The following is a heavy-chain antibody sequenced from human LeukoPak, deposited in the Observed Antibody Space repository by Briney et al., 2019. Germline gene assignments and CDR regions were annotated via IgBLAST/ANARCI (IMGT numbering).Heavy chain of an antibody. J-gene: IGHJ3*02. V-gene: IGHV4-39*07. CDR3: ARPLRSGYYNNAFDI. D-gene: IGHD3-22*01. CDR1: GGSISSTSYY. CDR2: INHSGST. Sequence: PSETLSLTCTVSGGSISSTSYYWSWIRQPPGKGLEWIGEINHSGSTNYNPSLKSRVTISVDTSKNQFSLKLSSVTAADTAVYYCARPLRSGYYNNAFDIWGQGTMVTVSS.